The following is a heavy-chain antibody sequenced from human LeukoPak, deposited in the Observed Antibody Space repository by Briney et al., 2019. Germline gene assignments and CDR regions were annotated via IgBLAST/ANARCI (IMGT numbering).Heavy chain of an antibody. V-gene: IGHV4-39*07. CDR1: GGSISSSSYY. J-gene: IGHJ3*02. Sequence: SETLSLTCTVSGGSISSSSYYWGWIRQPPGKGLEWIGSIYYSGSTYYNPSLKSRVTISVDTSKNQFSLKLSSVTAADTAVYYCARDRGHYYYDSSGSRAFDIWGQGTMVTVSS. CDR3: ARDRGHYYYDSSGSRAFDI. CDR2: IYYSGST. D-gene: IGHD3-22*01.